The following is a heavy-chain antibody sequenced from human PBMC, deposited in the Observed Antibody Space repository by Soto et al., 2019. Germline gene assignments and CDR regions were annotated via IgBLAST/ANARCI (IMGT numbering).Heavy chain of an antibody. D-gene: IGHD6-19*01. CDR2: INSDGSST. Sequence: GVSLRLSCAASGFTFTSYWMHWVRQAPGKGLVWVSRINSDGSSTSYADSVKGRFTISRDNAKNTLYLQMNSLRAEDTAVYYCARAQVVAGTGGYYWGQGALVTVAA. V-gene: IGHV3-74*01. J-gene: IGHJ4*02. CDR1: GFTFTSYW. CDR3: ARAQVVAGTGGYY.